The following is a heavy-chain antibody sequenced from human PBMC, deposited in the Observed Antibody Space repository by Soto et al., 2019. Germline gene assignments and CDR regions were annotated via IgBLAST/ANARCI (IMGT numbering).Heavy chain of an antibody. Sequence: GGSLRLSCAASGFTFSSYGMNWVRQAPGKGLEWVSYISNSSSTIYYADSVKGRFTISRDNAKNSLYLQMNSLRDEDTAVYYCAIITGFSGDYWGQGTLVTVSS. D-gene: IGHD6-25*01. CDR1: GFTFSSYG. V-gene: IGHV3-48*02. CDR3: AIITGFSGDY. J-gene: IGHJ4*02. CDR2: ISNSSSTI.